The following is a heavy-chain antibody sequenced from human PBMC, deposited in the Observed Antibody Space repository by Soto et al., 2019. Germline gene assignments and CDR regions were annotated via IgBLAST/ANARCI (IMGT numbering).Heavy chain of an antibody. J-gene: IGHJ4*02. CDR1: GFTFNTFS. Sequence: SLRLSCAASGFTFNTFSMHWVRQPPGEGLEWMALISYDGTNKKYADSVKGRFTISRDNSHNTLYLQMNSLRPEDTAVYYCVGRLLTSDYWGRGTLVTVSS. CDR3: VGRLLTSDY. D-gene: IGHD6-25*01. V-gene: IGHV3-30-3*01. CDR2: ISYDGTNK.